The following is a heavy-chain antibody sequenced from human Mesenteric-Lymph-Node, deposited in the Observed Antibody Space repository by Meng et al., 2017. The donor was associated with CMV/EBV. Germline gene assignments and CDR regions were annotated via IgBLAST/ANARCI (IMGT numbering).Heavy chain of an antibody. J-gene: IGHJ3*02. CDR2: IAYDGGNE. CDR1: GFTFRGYG. Sequence: GESLKISCAASGFTFRGYGMHWVRQAPGKGLEWVAFIAYDGGNEYYADSVKGRFTISRDNFKDTLDLQMNSLRAEDTAVYYCARDWSDGSGNDAFDIWGQGTMVTVSS. D-gene: IGHD3-10*01. CDR3: ARDWSDGSGNDAFDI. V-gene: IGHV3-30*02.